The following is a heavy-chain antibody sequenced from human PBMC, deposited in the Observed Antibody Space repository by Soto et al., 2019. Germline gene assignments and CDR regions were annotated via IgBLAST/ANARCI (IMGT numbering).Heavy chain of an antibody. J-gene: IGHJ6*02. CDR3: ARVGKFYYYGSGSDYYYGMDV. CDR2: INPNSGGT. D-gene: IGHD3-10*01. Sequence: ASVKVSCKASGHTFTGYYMHWVRQAPGQGLEWMGWINPNSGGTNYAQKFQGRVTMTRDTSISTAYMELSRLRSDDTAVYYCARVGKFYYYGSGSDYYYGMDVWGQGTTVTVSS. CDR1: GHTFTGYY. V-gene: IGHV1-2*02.